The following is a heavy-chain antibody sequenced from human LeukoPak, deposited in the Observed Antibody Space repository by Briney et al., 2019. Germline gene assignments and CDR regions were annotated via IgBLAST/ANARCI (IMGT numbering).Heavy chain of an antibody. V-gene: IGHV4-59*08. CDR3: ARPIQTTTVLAFDI. Sequence: SETLSLTCTVSGGSISSYYWSWIRQPPGKGLEWIGYIYYSGSTNYNPSLKSRVTISVDTSKNQFSLKLSSVTAADTAVYYCARPIQTTTVLAFDIWGQGTMVTVSS. CDR2: IYYSGST. D-gene: IGHD4-17*01. CDR1: GGSISSYY. J-gene: IGHJ3*02.